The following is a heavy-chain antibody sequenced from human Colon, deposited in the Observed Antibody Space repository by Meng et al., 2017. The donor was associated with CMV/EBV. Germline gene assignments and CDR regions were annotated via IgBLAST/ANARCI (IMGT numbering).Heavy chain of an antibody. D-gene: IGHD1-14*01. J-gene: IGHJ4*02. CDR2: IFSNGNT. Sequence: EVQLVETGGGLVQPWGSLRISCAASGFTFSRYWMHWVRQAPGKGLEWVSSIFSNGNTYYADSVKGRFTISRDDSKNILFLQMNTLRAEDTAVYSCADFENGPGYWGQGTLVTVSS. V-gene: IGHV3-66*01. CDR3: ADFENGPGY. CDR1: GFTFSRYW.